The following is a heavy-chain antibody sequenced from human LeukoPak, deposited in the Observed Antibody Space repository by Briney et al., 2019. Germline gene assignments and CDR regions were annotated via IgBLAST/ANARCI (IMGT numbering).Heavy chain of an antibody. J-gene: IGHJ5*02. CDR2: ISWDGGST. CDR3: TKAASSSPGGFDP. CDR1: GFTIDDYT. Sequence: GRSLSLSCAASGFTIDDYTMHWVRQAPGKGLEWVSLISWDGGSTYYADSVKGRFTISRDNSKNSLYLQMNSLRAEDTAFYYCTKAASSSPGGFDPWGQGTLVTVSS. V-gene: IGHV3-43D*03.